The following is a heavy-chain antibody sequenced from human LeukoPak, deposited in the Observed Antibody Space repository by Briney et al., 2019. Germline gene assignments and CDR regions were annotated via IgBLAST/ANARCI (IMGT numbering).Heavy chain of an antibody. CDR2: IKEDGSET. V-gene: IGHV3-7*01. J-gene: IGHJ3*02. CDR3: ARDRGIFGVVIDAFDI. CDR1: GFTFRNYW. D-gene: IGHD3-3*01. Sequence: GGSLRLSCEASGFTFRNYWMIWVRQAPGKGLERVANIKEDGSETYYVDSVKGRFTISRDNTKNSLYLQMNSLRVEDTAVYYCARDRGIFGVVIDAFDIWGQGTMVTVSS.